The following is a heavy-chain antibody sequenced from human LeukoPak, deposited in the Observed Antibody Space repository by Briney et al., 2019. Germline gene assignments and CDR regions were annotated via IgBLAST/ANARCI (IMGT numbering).Heavy chain of an antibody. CDR2: IKQDGSEK. J-gene: IGHJ3*02. V-gene: IGHV3-7*01. CDR3: ARDLRVKPYYYDSSGYWGAFDI. Sequence: PGGSLRLSCAASGFSFSSYWMSWVRQAPGKGLEWVANIKQDGSEKYYVDSVKGRFTISRDNAKNSLYLQMNSLRAEDTAVYYCARDLRVKPYYYDSSGYWGAFDIWGQGTMVTVSS. CDR1: GFSFSSYW. D-gene: IGHD3-22*01.